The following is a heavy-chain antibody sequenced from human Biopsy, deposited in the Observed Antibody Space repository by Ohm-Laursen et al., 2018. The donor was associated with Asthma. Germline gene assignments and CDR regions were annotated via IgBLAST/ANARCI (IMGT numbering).Heavy chain of an antibody. CDR3: ARVCKDYYDSSGLSGGWFDP. CDR2: INAGNGNT. Sequence: ASVKVSCKASGYTFTNYAIHWVRQAPGQRPEWMGWINAGNGNTKYSQKFQGRVTITRDTSATTAYMELSSLRSEDTAVYYCARVCKDYYDSSGLSGGWFDPWGQGTLVTVSS. D-gene: IGHD3-22*01. J-gene: IGHJ5*02. V-gene: IGHV1-3*01. CDR1: GYTFTNYA.